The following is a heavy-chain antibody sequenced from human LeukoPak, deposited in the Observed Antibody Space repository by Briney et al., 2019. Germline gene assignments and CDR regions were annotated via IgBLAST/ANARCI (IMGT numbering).Heavy chain of an antibody. D-gene: IGHD2-2*01. CDR3: ARLIVVVPAAIN. V-gene: IGHV4-39*01. CDR1: GGSISSSSYY. J-gene: IGHJ4*02. Sequence: PSETLSLTCTVSGGSISSSSYYWGWIRQPPGKGLEWIGSIYYSGSTYYNPSPKSRVTISVDTSKNQFSLKLSSVTAADTAVYYCARLIVVVPAAINWGQGTLVTVSS. CDR2: IYYSGST.